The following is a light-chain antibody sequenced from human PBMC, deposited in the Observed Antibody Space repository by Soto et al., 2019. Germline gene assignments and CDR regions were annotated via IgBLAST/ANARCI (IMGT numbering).Light chain of an antibody. J-gene: IGKJ1*01. V-gene: IGKV3-20*01. CDR3: QHYGSSPST. Sequence: EIVLTQSPGTLSLSPGERATLSCRASQSVRSSNLAWYQQKPGQAPRLLIYGASSRATGIPDRFSGSGSGTDFKLTISRLEPEDIEVYYCQHYGSSPSTFGQGTKVEIK. CDR1: QSVRSSN. CDR2: GAS.